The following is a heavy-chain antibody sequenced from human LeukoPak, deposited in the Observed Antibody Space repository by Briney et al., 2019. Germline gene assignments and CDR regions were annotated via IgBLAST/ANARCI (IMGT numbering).Heavy chain of an antibody. CDR2: INPNSGGT. Sequence: VASVKVSCKASGYTFTGYYMHWVRQAPGQGLEWMGWINPNSGGTNYAQKFQGRVTMTRDTSISTAYMELSRLRSDDTAVYYCARDGEELYYYMDVWGKGTTVTVSS. V-gene: IGHV1-2*02. CDR1: GYTFTGYY. CDR3: ARDGEELYYYMDV. D-gene: IGHD7-27*01. J-gene: IGHJ6*03.